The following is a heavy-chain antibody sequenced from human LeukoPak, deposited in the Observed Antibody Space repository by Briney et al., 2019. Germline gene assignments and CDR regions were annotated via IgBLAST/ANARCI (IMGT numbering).Heavy chain of an antibody. D-gene: IGHD1-14*01. V-gene: IGHV3-7*01. CDR3: ARGRRSAAAWTTARFDY. CDR2: IKQDGSEK. Sequence: GGSLRLSCAASGFTFSSYWMSWVRQAPGKGLEWVANIKQDGSEKYYVDSVKGRFTISRDNAKNSLYLQMNSLRAEDTAVYYCARGRRSAAAWTTARFDYWGQGTLVTVSS. J-gene: IGHJ4*02. CDR1: GFTFSSYW.